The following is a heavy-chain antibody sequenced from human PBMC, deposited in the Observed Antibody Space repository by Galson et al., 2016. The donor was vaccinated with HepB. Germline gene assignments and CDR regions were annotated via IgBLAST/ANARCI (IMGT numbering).Heavy chain of an antibody. D-gene: IGHD2-2*01. Sequence: SLRLSCAASGFTFSNYAMHWVRQAPGKGLEWVAIIFYDGSNKNYADSVKGRFTISRDNSKNTLYLQLDSLIAEDTAVYYCSRDPHRYALQLWGQGTLVTVSS. CDR2: IFYDGSNK. J-gene: IGHJ1*01. CDR3: SRDPHRYALQL. V-gene: IGHV3-33*01. CDR1: GFTFSNYA.